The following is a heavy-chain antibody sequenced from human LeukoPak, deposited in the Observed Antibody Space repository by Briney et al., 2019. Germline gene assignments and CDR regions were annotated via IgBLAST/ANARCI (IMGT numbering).Heavy chain of an antibody. Sequence: SETLSLTCTVSGGSISSYYWSWIRQPAGKGLEWIGRIYTSGSTNYNPSLKSRVTMSVDTSKNQFSLKLSSVTAADTAVYYCARDIFGYCSSTSCYDYYYMDVWGKGTTVTVSS. CDR1: GGSISSYY. J-gene: IGHJ6*03. CDR2: IYTSGST. D-gene: IGHD2-2*03. V-gene: IGHV4-4*07. CDR3: ARDIFGYCSSTSCYDYYYMDV.